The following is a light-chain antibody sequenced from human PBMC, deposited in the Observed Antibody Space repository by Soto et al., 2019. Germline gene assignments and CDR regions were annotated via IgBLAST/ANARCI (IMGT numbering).Light chain of an antibody. CDR2: CND. CDR1: SSNIGSNS. V-gene: IGLV1-44*01. Sequence: QSVLTQPPSASGTPGQRVTISCSGSSSNIGSNSVNWYQQLPGTAPKLLIYCNDRRPSGVPDRFSGSKSGTSASLAISGLQSEDEADYYCAAWDDSLNGYVFGTGTKVTVL. J-gene: IGLJ1*01. CDR3: AAWDDSLNGYV.